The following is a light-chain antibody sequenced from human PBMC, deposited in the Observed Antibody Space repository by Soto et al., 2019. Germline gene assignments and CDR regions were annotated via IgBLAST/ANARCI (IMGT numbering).Light chain of an antibody. CDR3: QQYGSSPTWT. Sequence: VLTQSPSTLTLSPGERATLSCRASQSVSSSYLAWYQQKPGQAPRLLIYGASSRATGIPDRFSGSGSGTDFTLTISRLEPEDFAVYYCQQYGSSPTWTFGQGTKVDI. CDR1: QSVSSSY. J-gene: IGKJ1*01. V-gene: IGKV3-20*01. CDR2: GAS.